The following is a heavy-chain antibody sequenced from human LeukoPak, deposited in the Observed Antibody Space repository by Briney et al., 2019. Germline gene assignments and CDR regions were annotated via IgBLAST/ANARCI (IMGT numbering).Heavy chain of an antibody. CDR2: IYYSGST. J-gene: IGHJ5*02. CDR3: ARINYDFWSGYPGWFDP. V-gene: IGHV4-59*08. D-gene: IGHD3-3*01. CDR1: GGSISSYY. Sequence: SETLSLTCTVSGGSISSYYWSWLRQPPGKGLEWIGHIYYSGSTNYNPSLKSRVTIAVDTSKNQFSLKLSSVTAADTAVYYCARINYDFWSGYPGWFDPWGQGTLVTVSS.